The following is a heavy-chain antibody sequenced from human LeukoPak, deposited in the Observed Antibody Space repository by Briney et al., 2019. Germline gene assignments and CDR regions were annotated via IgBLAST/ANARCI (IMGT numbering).Heavy chain of an antibody. CDR1: GGSFSGYY. V-gene: IGHV4-34*01. D-gene: IGHD6-13*01. J-gene: IGHJ5*02. CDR3: AREAVTGIAAAGIGFDP. CDR2: INHSGST. Sequence: SETLSLTCAVYGGSFSGYYWSWIRQPPGKGLEWIGEINHSGSTNYNPSLKSRVTTSVDTSKNQFSLKLSSVTAVDTAVYYCAREAVTGIAAAGIGFDPWGQGTLVTVSS.